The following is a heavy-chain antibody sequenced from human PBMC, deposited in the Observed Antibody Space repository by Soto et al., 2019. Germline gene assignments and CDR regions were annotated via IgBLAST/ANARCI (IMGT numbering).Heavy chain of an antibody. V-gene: IGHV3-30*18. CDR1: GFTFSSYG. J-gene: IGHJ3*02. CDR2: TSYDGSKK. CDR3: AKELGLRSGYLDAFDI. Sequence: QVQLVESGGGVVQPGRSRRLSCAASGFTFSSYGMHWVRQAPGKGLEWVAVTSYDGSKKYYGDSVKGRFTISRDNSMNTVYLQMDSLSAEDTAVYYCAKELGLRSGYLDAFDIWGQGTMVTVSS. D-gene: IGHD3-3*01.